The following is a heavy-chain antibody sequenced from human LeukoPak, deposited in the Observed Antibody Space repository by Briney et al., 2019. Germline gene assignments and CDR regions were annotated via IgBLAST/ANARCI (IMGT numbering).Heavy chain of an antibody. CDR3: AKRGQQWLVTYYYGMDV. CDR2: ISGSGGST. CDR1: GFTFSSYA. Sequence: HPGGSLRLSCAAPGFTFSSYAMSWVRQAPGKGLEWVSAISGSGGSTYYADSVKGRFTISRDNSKNTLYLQMNSLRAEDTAVYYCAKRGQQWLVTYYYGMDVWGQGTTVTVSS. V-gene: IGHV3-23*01. D-gene: IGHD6-19*01. J-gene: IGHJ6*02.